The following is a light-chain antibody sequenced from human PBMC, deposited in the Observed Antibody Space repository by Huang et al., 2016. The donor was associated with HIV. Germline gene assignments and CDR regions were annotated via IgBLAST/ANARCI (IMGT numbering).Light chain of an antibody. CDR3: QQYYSTPWT. CDR1: QSVLYSTNNKNY. CDR2: WAY. V-gene: IGKV4-1*01. Sequence: DIVMTQSPDSLAVSLGERATINCKSSQSVLYSTNNKNYLAGYQQKPGQPPKLLIYWAYTREAGVPDRFSGSGSGTEFTLTISSLQAEDVAVYYCQQYYSTPWTFGQGTKVEIK. J-gene: IGKJ1*01.